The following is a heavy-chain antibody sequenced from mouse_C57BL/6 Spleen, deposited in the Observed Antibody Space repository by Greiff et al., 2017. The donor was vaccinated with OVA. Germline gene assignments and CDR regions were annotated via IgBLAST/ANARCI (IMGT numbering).Heavy chain of an antibody. CDR2: IYPGDGDT. V-gene: IGHV1-80*01. D-gene: IGHD1-1*01. Sequence: QVQLQQSGAELVKPGASVKISCKASGYAFSSYWMNWVKQRPGKGLEWIGQIYPGDGDTNYNGKFKGKATLTADKSSSTAYMQLSSLTSEDSAVYFCAIPGSYYAMDYWGQGTSVTVSS. J-gene: IGHJ4*01. CDR3: AIPGSYYAMDY. CDR1: GYAFSSYW.